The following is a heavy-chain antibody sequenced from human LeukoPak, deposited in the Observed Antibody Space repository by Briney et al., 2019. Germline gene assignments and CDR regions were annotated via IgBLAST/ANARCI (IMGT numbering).Heavy chain of an antibody. J-gene: IGHJ5*02. CDR1: GYTFTGYY. CDR2: INPNSGGT. Sequence: ASVKVSCKASGYTFTGYYMHWVRQAPGQGLEWMGWINPNSGGTNYAQKFQGWVTMTRDTSISTAYMELSRLRSDDTAVYYCARDRLGIVVVPAANGELPYNWFDPWGQGTLVTVSS. V-gene: IGHV1-2*04. CDR3: ARDRLGIVVVPAANGELPYNWFDP. D-gene: IGHD2-2*03.